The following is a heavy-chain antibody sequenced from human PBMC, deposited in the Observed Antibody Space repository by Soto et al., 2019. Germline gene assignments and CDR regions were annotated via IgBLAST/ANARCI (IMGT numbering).Heavy chain of an antibody. CDR1: GFRLTASGVG. D-gene: IGHD2-2*01. J-gene: IGHJ4*02. CDR2: FVWDDDK. Sequence: SLPTLGKPTQALTLTSPFSGFRLTASGVGVGWIRHPPGKALEWRALFVWDDDKRHRPSLKSRLTITKDTAKNQVGLRVAKRDPGDIATYYCVPYVKYGSTTWPLEYWGQGALVTVSS. CDR3: VPYVKYGSTTWPLEY. V-gene: IGHV2-5*02.